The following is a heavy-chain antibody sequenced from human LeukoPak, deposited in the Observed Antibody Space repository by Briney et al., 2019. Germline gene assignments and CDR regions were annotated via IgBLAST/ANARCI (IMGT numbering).Heavy chain of an antibody. V-gene: IGHV4-59*01. Sequence: SETLSLTCTVSGGSISSYYWSWIRQPPGKGLEWIGYIYYSGSTNYNPSLKSRVTISVDTSKNQFSLKLSSVTAADPAVYYCARVLGSGYPWYFDLWGRGTLVTVSS. J-gene: IGHJ2*01. CDR3: ARVLGSGYPWYFDL. D-gene: IGHD3-22*01. CDR2: IYYSGST. CDR1: GGSISSYY.